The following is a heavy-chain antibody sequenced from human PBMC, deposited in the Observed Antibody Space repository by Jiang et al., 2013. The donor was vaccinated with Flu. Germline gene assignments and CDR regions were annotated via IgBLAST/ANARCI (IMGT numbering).Heavy chain of an antibody. CDR3: VRSCLDDGSAYRAFDI. J-gene: IGHJ3*02. CDR1: GFTFSNYW. Sequence: QLVESGGNLVQPGGSLRLSCVASGFTFSNYWMSWVRQTPGKGLEWVANIKRDGSEKNYVDSVKGRFTISRDNAKNSLYVQMTSLRVEDTAVYYCVRSCLDDGSAYRAFDIWGQGTMVTVSS. D-gene: IGHD3-22*01. V-gene: IGHV3-7*03. CDR2: IKRDGSEK.